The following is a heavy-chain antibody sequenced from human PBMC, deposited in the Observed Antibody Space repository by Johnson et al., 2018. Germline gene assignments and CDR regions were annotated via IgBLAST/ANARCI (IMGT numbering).Heavy chain of an antibody. Sequence: VQLVESGGGLVQPGGSXRLSCTASGFIFSDYSMNWVRQAPRKGLEWVSYISSSGTIYYADLVKGRFTISRDNAKNSLYLQMNSLRDEDTAMYYGTRPKGGFGGVIGSYYDVDVWGQGTTITVSS. D-gene: IGHD3-16*02. CDR1: GFIFSDYS. CDR3: TRPKGGFGGVIGSYYDVDV. CDR2: ISSSGTI. V-gene: IGHV3-48*02. J-gene: IGHJ6*02.